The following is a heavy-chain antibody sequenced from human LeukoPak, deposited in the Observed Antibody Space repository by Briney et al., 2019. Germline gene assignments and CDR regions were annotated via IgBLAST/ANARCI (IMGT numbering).Heavy chain of an antibody. D-gene: IGHD6-19*01. CDR1: GFTFSSYG. V-gene: IGHV3-23*01. CDR3: ATTLGSGWKFDY. J-gene: IGHJ4*02. CDR2: ISGSGGTT. Sequence: GGSLRLSCAASGFTFSSYGMSWVRQAPGKGLEWVSGISGSGGTTYYVDSVKGRFTISRDNSKNTLFLQMNSLRPDDTAVYYCATTLGSGWKFDYWGQGTLVTVSS.